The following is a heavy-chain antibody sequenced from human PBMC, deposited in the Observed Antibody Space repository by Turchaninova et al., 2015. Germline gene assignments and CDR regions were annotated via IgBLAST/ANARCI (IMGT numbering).Heavy chain of an antibody. D-gene: IGHD5-18*01. Sequence: QVQLPEAGPGLVTPSETLSRTCTVLGGSISSSSASWGWIRQPPGKGLEWSGEINDSGSTNYDPSLKSRITLSVDTPKNQFSLRLSSVTAADTAVYYCARRGYSYGRPYFEYWGQGTLVTVSS. CDR2: INDSGST. CDR3: ARRGYSYGRPYFEY. J-gene: IGHJ4*02. CDR1: GGSISSSSAS. V-gene: IGHV4-39*07.